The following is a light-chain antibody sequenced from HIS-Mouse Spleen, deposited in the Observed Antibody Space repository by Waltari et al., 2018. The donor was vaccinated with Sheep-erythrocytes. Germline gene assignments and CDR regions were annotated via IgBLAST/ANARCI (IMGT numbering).Light chain of an antibody. Sequence: SYELTQPPSVSVSPGQTASITCSGDKLGDKYACWYQQKPGQSPVLVIYQDSKRPSGFPERFSGSNSGNTATLTISGTQAMDEADYYCQAWDSSIVVFGGGTKLTVL. J-gene: IGLJ2*01. CDR3: QAWDSSIVV. CDR1: KLGDKY. V-gene: IGLV3-1*01. CDR2: QDS.